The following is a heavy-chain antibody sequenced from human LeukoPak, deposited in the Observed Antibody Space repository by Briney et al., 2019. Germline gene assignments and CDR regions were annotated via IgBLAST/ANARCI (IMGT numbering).Heavy chain of an antibody. CDR3: AKEDNSDNSGTDS. V-gene: IGHV4-31*03. D-gene: IGHD3-22*01. J-gene: IGHJ5*01. Sequence: SETLSLTCTVSGGSISSGGYYWSWIRQHPGKGLEWIGYIYYSGSTYYNPSLKSRVTISVDTSKNQFSLKLSSVTAADTAVYYCAKEDNSDNSGTDSWGQGTLVTVSS. CDR2: IYYSGST. CDR1: GGSISSGGYY.